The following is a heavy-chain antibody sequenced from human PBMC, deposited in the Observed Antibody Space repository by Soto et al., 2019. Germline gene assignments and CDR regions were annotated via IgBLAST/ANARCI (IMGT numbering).Heavy chain of an antibody. J-gene: IGHJ5*02. D-gene: IGHD3-22*01. V-gene: IGHV4-59*11. CDR2: IYHSGSS. CDR1: GGSISSLY. CDR3: AHRRSTYYYDSTFDP. Sequence: PSETLSLTCTVFGGSISSLYWSWILQPPGKGLEWIGYIYHSGSSNYNPSLKSRVTILLDTSKNQVVLTMTNMDPVDTATYYCAHRRSTYYYDSTFDPWGQGTLVTVSS.